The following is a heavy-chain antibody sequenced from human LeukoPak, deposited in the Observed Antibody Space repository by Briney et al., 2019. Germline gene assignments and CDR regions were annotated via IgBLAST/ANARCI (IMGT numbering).Heavy chain of an antibody. Sequence: PGGSLRLSCAASGFTFSSSAMHWVRQAPGKGLEWVAVISYDGSNKYYADSVKGRFTISRDNSKNTLYLQMNSLRAEDTAVYYCARGVPDTIATVGIFDYWGQGTLVTVSS. CDR1: GFTFSSSA. CDR3: ARGVPDTIATVGIFDY. V-gene: IGHV3-30-3*01. D-gene: IGHD3-9*01. CDR2: ISYDGSNK. J-gene: IGHJ4*02.